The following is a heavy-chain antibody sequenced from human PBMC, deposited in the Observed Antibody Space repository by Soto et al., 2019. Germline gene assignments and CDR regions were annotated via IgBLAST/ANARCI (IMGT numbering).Heavy chain of an antibody. CDR2: IYSGGST. Sequence: HPGGSLRLSCAASGFTVSSNYMSWVRQAPGKGLEWVSVIYSGGSTYYADSVKGRFTISRDNSKNTLYLQMNSLRAEDTAVYYCARVQWELLRDSLAFDIWGQGTMVTVSS. CDR1: GFTVSSNY. D-gene: IGHD1-26*01. V-gene: IGHV3-53*01. J-gene: IGHJ3*02. CDR3: ARVQWELLRDSLAFDI.